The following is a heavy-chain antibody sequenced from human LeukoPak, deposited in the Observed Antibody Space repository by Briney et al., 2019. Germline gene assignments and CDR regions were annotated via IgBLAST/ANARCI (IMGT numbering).Heavy chain of an antibody. J-gene: IGHJ4*02. CDR1: GFTFSDYY. Sequence: KPGGSLSLSCAASGFTFSDYYMSWIRQAPGKGLEWVSYISSSGSTISYADSVKGRFTSSRDNAKNYLYLQMNSLRAEDTAVYYCARSLTTVTTDYWGQGTLVTVSS. D-gene: IGHD4-17*01. V-gene: IGHV3-11*04. CDR2: ISSSGSTI. CDR3: ARSLTTVTTDY.